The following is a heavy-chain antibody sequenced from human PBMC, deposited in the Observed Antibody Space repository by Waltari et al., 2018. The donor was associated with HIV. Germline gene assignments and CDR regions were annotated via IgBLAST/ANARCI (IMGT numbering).Heavy chain of an antibody. D-gene: IGHD3-22*01. V-gene: IGHV4-59*01. CDR2: ISYSGST. CDR3: ARDKYYYDSSGLDP. J-gene: IGHJ5*02. Sequence: QVQLQESGPGLVKPSETLSLTCTVSGASISSYYWSWIRQPPGKGLEWIGYISYSGSTNHNPSLKSRVTISVDTSKNQVSLKLSSVTAADTAVYYCARDKYYYDSSGLDPWGQGTLVTVSS. CDR1: GASISSYY.